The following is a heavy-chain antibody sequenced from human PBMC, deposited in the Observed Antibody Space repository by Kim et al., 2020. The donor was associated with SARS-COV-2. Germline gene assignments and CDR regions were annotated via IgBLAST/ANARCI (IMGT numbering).Heavy chain of an antibody. CDR1: GFTFSSYS. CDR3: ARDGGTARYWGGILTGYGNYYGMDV. V-gene: IGHV3-48*02. Sequence: GGSLRLSCAASGFTFSSYSMNWVRQAPGKGLEWVSYISSSSSTIYYADSVKGRFTISRDNAKNSLYLQMNSLRDEDTAVYYCARDGGTARYWGGILTGYGNYYGMDVWGQGTTVTVSS. D-gene: IGHD3-9*01. J-gene: IGHJ6*02. CDR2: ISSSSSTI.